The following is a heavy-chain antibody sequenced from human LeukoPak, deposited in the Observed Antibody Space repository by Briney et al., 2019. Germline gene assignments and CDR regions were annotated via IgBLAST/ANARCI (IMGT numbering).Heavy chain of an antibody. CDR3: ARDYYGSGSYYGNFDY. CDR1: GYTFTGYY. J-gene: IGHJ4*02. D-gene: IGHD3-10*01. Sequence: ASVKVSCKASGYTFTGYYMHWVRQAPGQGREWMGRINPNSGGTNYAQKFQGRVTMTRDTSISTAYMELSRLRSHDTAVYYCARDYYGSGSYYGNFDYWGQGTLVTVSS. V-gene: IGHV1-2*06. CDR2: INPNSGGT.